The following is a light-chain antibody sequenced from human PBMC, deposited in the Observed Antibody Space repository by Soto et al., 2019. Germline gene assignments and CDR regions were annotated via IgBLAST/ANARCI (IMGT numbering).Light chain of an antibody. J-gene: IGLJ3*02. CDR2: EDN. V-gene: IGLV2-23*01. CDR1: SSDVGSYNL. CDR3: CSYAPNSTVV. Sequence: QSVLTQPASVSGSPGQSITISCTGTSSDVGSYNLVSWYQQHPGKAPKLMIYEDNKRPSGVSNRFSGSKSGNTASLTISGLQAEDEAHYYFCSYAPNSTVVVGGGTKVTVL.